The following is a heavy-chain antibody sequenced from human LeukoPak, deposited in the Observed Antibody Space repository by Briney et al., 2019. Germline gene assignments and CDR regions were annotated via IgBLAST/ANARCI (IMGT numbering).Heavy chain of an antibody. Sequence: GGSLRLSCAGSGFTFSSYSMNWVRQAPGKGLEWVSSISSSSSYIYYADSVKGRFTISRDNAKNSLYLQMNSLRAEDTAVYYCARLVVVAATPDYWGQGTLVTVSS. J-gene: IGHJ4*02. CDR3: ARLVVVAATPDY. V-gene: IGHV3-21*01. CDR1: GFTFSSYS. CDR2: ISSSSSYI. D-gene: IGHD2-15*01.